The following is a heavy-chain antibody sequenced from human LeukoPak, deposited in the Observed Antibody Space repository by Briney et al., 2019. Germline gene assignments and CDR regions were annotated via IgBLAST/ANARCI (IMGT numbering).Heavy chain of an antibody. CDR2: ISSSGTTI. CDR3: APYGDFFDY. D-gene: IGHD4-17*01. J-gene: IGHJ4*02. Sequence: PGGSLRVSCAASRFTFSRYEMNSVRQAPGKGLEWVSYISSSGTTIYYADSVKGRFTITRDYAKNSLFLLMNSLGPEDTAVYYCAPYGDFFDYWGQGTLVTVSS. V-gene: IGHV3-48*03. CDR1: RFTFSRYE.